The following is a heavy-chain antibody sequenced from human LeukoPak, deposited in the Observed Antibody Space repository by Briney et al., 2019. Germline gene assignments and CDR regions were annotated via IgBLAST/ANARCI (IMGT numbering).Heavy chain of an antibody. CDR2: TYYSGST. CDR1: GGSISSSSYY. Sequence: SETLSLTCTVSGGSISSSSYYWGWIRQPPGKGLEWIGSTYYSGSTYYNPSLKSRVTISVDTSKNQFSLKLSSVTAADTAVYYCARGPPSLLYFQNWGQGALVSVSS. CDR3: ARGPPSLLYFQN. J-gene: IGHJ1*01. V-gene: IGHV4-39*07.